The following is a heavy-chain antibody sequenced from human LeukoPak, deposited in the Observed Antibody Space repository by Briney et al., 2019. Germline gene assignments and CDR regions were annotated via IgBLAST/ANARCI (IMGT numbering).Heavy chain of an antibody. Sequence: SETLSLTCAVYGGSFSGYYWSWIRQPPGKGLEWIGEINHSGSTNYNPSLKSRVTISVDTSKNQFSLKLSSVTAADTAVYYCARREMGDYDYVWGSYRETDYWGQGTLATVSS. CDR2: INHSGST. J-gene: IGHJ4*02. D-gene: IGHD3-16*02. V-gene: IGHV4-34*01. CDR1: GGSFSGYY. CDR3: ARREMGDYDYVWGSYRETDY.